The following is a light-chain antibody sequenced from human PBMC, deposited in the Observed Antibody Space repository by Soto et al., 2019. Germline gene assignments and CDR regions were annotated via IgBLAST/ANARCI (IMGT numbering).Light chain of an antibody. CDR1: QSISSSY. CDR3: QQYGSSVVT. J-gene: IGKJ4*01. Sequence: EIVLTQSPGTLPLSPGERATLSCRASQSISSSYLAWYQQKPGQAPRLLIYGASSRGTGIPHRFSGSGSGTDFTLTISRLEPEDFAVYYCQQYGSSVVTFGGGTKVEI. V-gene: IGKV3-20*01. CDR2: GAS.